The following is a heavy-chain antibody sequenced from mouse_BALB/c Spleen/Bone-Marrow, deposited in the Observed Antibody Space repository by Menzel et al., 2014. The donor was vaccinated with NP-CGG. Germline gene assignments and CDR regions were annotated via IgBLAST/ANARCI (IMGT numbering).Heavy chain of an antibody. V-gene: IGHV14-3*02. Sequence: DVKLQESGAELVKPGAPVKLSCTASGFNIKDTYMHWVKQRPEQGLEWIGRIDPANGNTKYDPKFQGKATITADTSSNTAYLQLSSLTSEDTAVYYCASYYYGSAWFAYWGQGTLVTVSA. CDR2: IDPANGNT. CDR3: ASYYYGSAWFAY. J-gene: IGHJ3*01. D-gene: IGHD1-1*01. CDR1: GFNIKDTY.